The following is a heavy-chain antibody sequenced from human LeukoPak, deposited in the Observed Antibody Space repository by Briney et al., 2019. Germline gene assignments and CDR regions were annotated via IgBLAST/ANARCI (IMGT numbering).Heavy chain of an antibody. CDR3: ARRGEGIVVVPAAVDDAFDI. CDR1: XXTFTSYY. D-gene: IGHD2-2*01. J-gene: IGHJ3*02. CDR2: INPSGGST. V-gene: IGHV1-46*01. Sequence: XXSCKAXXXTFTSYYMHWVRQAPGQGLEWMGIINPSGGSTSYAQKFQGRVTMTRDTPTSTVYMELSSLRSEDTAVYYCARRGEGIVVVPAAVDDAFDIWGQGTMVTVSS.